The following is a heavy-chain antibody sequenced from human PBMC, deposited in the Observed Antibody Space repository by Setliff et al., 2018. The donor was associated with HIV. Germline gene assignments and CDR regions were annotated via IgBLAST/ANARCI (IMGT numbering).Heavy chain of an antibody. Sequence: SETLSLTCTVSGGSISSYYWSWIRQPPGKGLEWIGYIYYSGSTNYNPSLKSRVTIAVDTSKNQFSLKLSSVTAADTAVYYCARHRRGSGRYVYSFDYWGQGSLVTVSS. J-gene: IGHJ4*02. D-gene: IGHD1-26*01. CDR1: GGSISSYY. V-gene: IGHV4-59*01. CDR2: IYYSGST. CDR3: ARHRRGSGRYVYSFDY.